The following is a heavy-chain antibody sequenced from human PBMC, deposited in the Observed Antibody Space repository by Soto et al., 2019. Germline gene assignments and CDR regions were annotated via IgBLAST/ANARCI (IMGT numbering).Heavy chain of an antibody. D-gene: IGHD6-13*01. CDR3: ARVGSSWYNFYYYYGMDV. CDR1: GFTFSSYA. V-gene: IGHV3-30-3*01. Sequence: GGSLRLSCAASGFTFSSYAMHWVRQAPGKGLEWVAVISYDGSNKYYADSVKGRFTISRDNSKNTLYLQMNSLRAEDTAVYYCARVGSSWYNFYYYYGMDVWGQGTTVTVSS. CDR2: ISYDGSNK. J-gene: IGHJ6*02.